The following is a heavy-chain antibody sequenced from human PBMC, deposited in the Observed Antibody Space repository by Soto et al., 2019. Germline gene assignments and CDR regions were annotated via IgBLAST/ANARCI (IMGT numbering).Heavy chain of an antibody. V-gene: IGHV4-4*02. CDR2: IYHSGST. Sequence: QVKLQESGPGLVKPSGTLSLTCAVSGGSISSTNWWSWVRQPPGKGLEWIGEIYHSGSTNDNPSLKSRVTISVDKSKNQCSLKLNSVTAADTAVYYCARTGIATARWFDPWGQGTLVTVS. J-gene: IGHJ5*02. D-gene: IGHD6-13*01. CDR1: GGSISSTNW. CDR3: ARTGIATARWFDP.